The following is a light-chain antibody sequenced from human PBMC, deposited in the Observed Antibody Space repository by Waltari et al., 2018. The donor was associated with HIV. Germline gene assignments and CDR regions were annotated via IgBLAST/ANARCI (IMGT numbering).Light chain of an antibody. J-gene: IGKJ4*01. CDR3: QQYNNCLT. CDR2: DAS. CDR1: QSVSNN. V-gene: IGKV3-15*01. Sequence: IVMTQSPATLPVYPGDRATLHCRASQSVSNNLAWYQQKPRQAPRLLMYDASTRVTGIPAMFSGSGSGTDFTLTISSLQSGDFAIYYCQQYNNCLTFGGGTKVEIK.